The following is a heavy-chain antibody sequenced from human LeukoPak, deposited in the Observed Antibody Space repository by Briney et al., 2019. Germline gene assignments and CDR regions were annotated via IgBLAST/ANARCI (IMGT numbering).Heavy chain of an antibody. CDR2: IIPMFGTA. J-gene: IGHJ4*02. Sequence: ASVKVSCKASGGTFSSYAISWVRQAPGQGLEWMGGIIPMFGTANYAQKFQGRVTITADKSTSTAYMELSRLRSDDTAVYYCARAGEGYSSGWGEGFDYWGQGTLVTVSS. CDR3: ARAGEGYSSGWGEGFDY. V-gene: IGHV1-69*06. D-gene: IGHD6-19*01. CDR1: GGTFSSYA.